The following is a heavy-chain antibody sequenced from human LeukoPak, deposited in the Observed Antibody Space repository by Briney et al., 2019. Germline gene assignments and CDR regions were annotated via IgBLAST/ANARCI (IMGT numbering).Heavy chain of an antibody. CDR1: GFTFSSYG. Sequence: GGSLRLSCAASGFTFSSYGMSWVRQAPGKGLEWVSAISGSGGSTYYADSVKGRFTISRDNSKNTLYLQMNSLRAEDTAVYYCAKVVSGWYHYYYYYMDVWGKGTTVTVSS. D-gene: IGHD6-19*01. V-gene: IGHV3-23*01. CDR2: ISGSGGST. J-gene: IGHJ6*03. CDR3: AKVVSGWYHYYYYYMDV.